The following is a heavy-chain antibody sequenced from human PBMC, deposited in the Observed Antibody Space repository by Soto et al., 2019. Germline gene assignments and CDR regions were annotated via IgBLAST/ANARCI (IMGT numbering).Heavy chain of an antibody. CDR2: ISWNSGSI. V-gene: IGHV3-9*01. Sequence: GGSLRLSYAAPGFTFDDYAMDWVRQAPGKGLEWVSGISWNSGSIGYADSVKGRFTISRDNAKNSLYLQMNSLRAEDTALYYCAKASIVTQYYFDYWGQGTLVTVSS. CDR1: GFTFDDYA. D-gene: IGHD2-15*01. CDR3: AKASIVTQYYFDY. J-gene: IGHJ4*02.